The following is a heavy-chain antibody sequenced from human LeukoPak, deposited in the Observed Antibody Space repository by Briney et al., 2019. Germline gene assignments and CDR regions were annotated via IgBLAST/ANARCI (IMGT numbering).Heavy chain of an antibody. V-gene: IGHV3-23*01. J-gene: IGHJ4*02. CDR2: ISGSGGST. CDR3: ATGYRYYYDSSGYGY. Sequence: PGGSLRLSCAASGFTLSSYAMSWVRQAPGKGLEWVSAISGSGGSTYYADSVKGRFTSSRDNSKNTLYLQMNSLRAEDTAVYYCATGYRYYYDSSGYGYWGQGTLVTVSS. CDR1: GFTLSSYA. D-gene: IGHD3-22*01.